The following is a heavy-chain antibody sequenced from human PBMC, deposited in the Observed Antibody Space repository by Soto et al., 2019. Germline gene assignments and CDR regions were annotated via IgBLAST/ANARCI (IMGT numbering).Heavy chain of an antibody. Sequence: PSETLSLTXAVYGGSFSGYYWSWIRQPPGKGLEWIGEINHSGSTNYNPSLKSRVTISVDTSKNQFSLKLSSVTAADTAVYYCARVGYYDSNKYYFDYWGQGTLVTVSS. D-gene: IGHD3-22*01. J-gene: IGHJ4*02. V-gene: IGHV4-34*01. CDR2: INHSGST. CDR3: ARVGYYDSNKYYFDY. CDR1: GGSFSGYY.